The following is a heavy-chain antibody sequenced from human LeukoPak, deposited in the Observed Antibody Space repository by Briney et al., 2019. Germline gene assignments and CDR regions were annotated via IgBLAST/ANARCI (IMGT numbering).Heavy chain of an antibody. CDR2: ISSSSYI. Sequence: PGGSLRLSCAVSGFTFSSFEMNWVRQAPGKGLEWVSSISSSSYIYYAESVKGRFTISRDNAKKSLYLQMSSLRAEDTAVYYCARELAGYTYGPFDYWGQGTLVTVSS. D-gene: IGHD5-18*01. V-gene: IGHV3-21*01. CDR3: ARELAGYTYGPFDY. CDR1: GFTFSSFE. J-gene: IGHJ4*02.